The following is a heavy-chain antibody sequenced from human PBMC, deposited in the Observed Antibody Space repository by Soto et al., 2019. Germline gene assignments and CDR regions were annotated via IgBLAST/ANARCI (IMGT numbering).Heavy chain of an antibody. CDR3: ARSPSLFIDY. CDR2: INAGNGNI. Sequence: GASVKGSCKASGYTFTSYNMNWVRQAPGQRREGMGWINAGNGNIKYSEQFQGIVTITRDTSASTAYMELSSLRSEDTAVYYCARSPSLFIDYWGQGTLGTVSA. V-gene: IGHV1-3*01. CDR1: GYTFTSYN. D-gene: IGHD3-10*01. J-gene: IGHJ4*02.